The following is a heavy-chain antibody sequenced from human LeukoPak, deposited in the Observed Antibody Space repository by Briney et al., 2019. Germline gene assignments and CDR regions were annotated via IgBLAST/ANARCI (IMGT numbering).Heavy chain of an antibody. Sequence: GRSLRLSCAASEFTFSTYAMHWVRQAPGKGLDWVAVISYDGSNKDYADSVKGRFTISRDNSKNTLYVQMNSLRAEDTAVYYCAKDRRQQLVRGPLDYWGQGTLVTVSS. CDR1: EFTFSTYA. CDR3: AKDRRQQLVRGPLDY. D-gene: IGHD6-13*01. J-gene: IGHJ4*02. CDR2: ISYDGSNK. V-gene: IGHV3-30-3*01.